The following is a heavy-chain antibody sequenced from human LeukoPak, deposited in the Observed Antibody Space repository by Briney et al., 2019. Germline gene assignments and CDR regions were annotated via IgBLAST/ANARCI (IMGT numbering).Heavy chain of an antibody. CDR1: GGSISSSSYY. J-gene: IGHJ4*02. Sequence: PSETLSLTCTVSGGSISSSSYYWGWIRQPPGKGLEWIGSIYYSGSTYYNPSLKSRVTISVDTSKNQFSLKLSSVTAADTAVYYCARGFYNYYDSSGYRYYFDYWGQGTLVTVSS. D-gene: IGHD3-22*01. CDR3: ARGFYNYYDSSGYRYYFDY. V-gene: IGHV4-39*07. CDR2: IYYSGST.